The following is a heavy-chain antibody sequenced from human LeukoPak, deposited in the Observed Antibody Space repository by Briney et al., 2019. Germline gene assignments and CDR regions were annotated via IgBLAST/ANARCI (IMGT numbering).Heavy chain of an antibody. V-gene: IGHV3-21*01. CDR2: ISSSSTYI. J-gene: IGHJ6*02. CDR3: ARVLLWFGEALDYGMDV. CDR1: GFTFSSYN. Sequence: GGSLRLSCAASGFTFSSYNMNWVRQAPGKGLEWVSFISSSSTYIYNADSVKGRFTISRDNAKNSLYLQMNSLRVEDTAVYYRARVLLWFGEALDYGMDVWGQGTTVTVSS. D-gene: IGHD3-10*01.